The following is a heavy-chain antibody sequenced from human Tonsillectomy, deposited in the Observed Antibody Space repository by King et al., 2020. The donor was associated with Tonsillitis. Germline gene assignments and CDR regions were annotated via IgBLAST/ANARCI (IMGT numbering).Heavy chain of an antibody. V-gene: IGHV1-69*09. D-gene: IGHD2-21*02. Sequence: VQLVESGAEVKKPGCSVKVSCKASGGTFSRYAISWVRQAPGKGLEWMGRIIHIIGIANYAQKFQGRVTITADKSTSTVYMELSSLRAEDTAVYYCTHGGGYSYSGWFDPWGQGTLVTVSS. CDR1: GGTFSRYA. CDR3: THGGGYSYSGWFDP. J-gene: IGHJ5*02. CDR2: IIHIIGIA.